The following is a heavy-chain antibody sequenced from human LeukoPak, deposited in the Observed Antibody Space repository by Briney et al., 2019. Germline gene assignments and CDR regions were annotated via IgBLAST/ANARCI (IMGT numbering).Heavy chain of an antibody. CDR1: GFTFSSYW. J-gene: IGHJ1*01. D-gene: IGHD3-22*01. V-gene: IGHV3-74*01. CDR2: IKSDGKA. CDR3: ARAPSEIGGYYPEYFRH. Sequence: GGSLRLSCAASGFTFSSYWMHWVRQAPGKGLVWVSRIKSDGKANYADSVKGRFTISRDNAKNTVSLQMNSLRAEDTGVYYCARAPSEIGGYYPEYFRHWGQGTLVTVSS.